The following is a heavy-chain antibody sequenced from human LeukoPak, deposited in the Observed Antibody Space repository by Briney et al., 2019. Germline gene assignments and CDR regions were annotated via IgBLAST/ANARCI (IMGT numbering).Heavy chain of an antibody. D-gene: IGHD2-15*01. CDR3: ARVLLRYCSGGSCYILGY. Sequence: GGSLRLSCAASGFTFDDYGMSWVRQAPGKGLEWVSGINWNGGSTGYADSVKGRFTISRDNAKNSLYLQMNSLRAEDTALYYCARVLLRYCSGGSCYILGYWGQGTLVTVSS. CDR1: GFTFDDYG. V-gene: IGHV3-20*04. CDR2: INWNGGST. J-gene: IGHJ4*02.